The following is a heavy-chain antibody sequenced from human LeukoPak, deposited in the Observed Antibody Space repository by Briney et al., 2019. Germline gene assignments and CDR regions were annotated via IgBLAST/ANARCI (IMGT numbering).Heavy chain of an antibody. J-gene: IGHJ3*02. V-gene: IGHV4-34*01. CDR3: ARHPYYDTLTGPSDAFDI. CDR1: GGSFSGYY. CDR2: INHSGST. D-gene: IGHD3-9*01. Sequence: SETLSLTCAVYGGSFSGYYWSWIRQPPGKGLEWIGEINHSGSTNYNPSLKSRVTISVDTSKNQFSLKLSSVTAADTAVYYCARHPYYDTLTGPSDAFDIWGQGTMVTVSS.